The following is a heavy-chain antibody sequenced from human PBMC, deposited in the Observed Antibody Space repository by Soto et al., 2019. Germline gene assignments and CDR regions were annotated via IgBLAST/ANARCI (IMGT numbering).Heavy chain of an antibody. CDR1: GFTLSGVD. CDR2: MSYDGRNQ. J-gene: IGHJ4*02. Sequence: QVQLVESGGGVVQPGTSLRLSCSASGFTLSGVDMHWVRQAPGKGLEWVAVMSYDGRNQYYADSVKGRFTVSRDSSKSTLYLQMISLRTEDAAVYHCAKGGWYTSSSRSDCWGQGTLVTVSS. V-gene: IGHV3-30*18. CDR3: AKGGWYTSSSRSDC. D-gene: IGHD6-6*01.